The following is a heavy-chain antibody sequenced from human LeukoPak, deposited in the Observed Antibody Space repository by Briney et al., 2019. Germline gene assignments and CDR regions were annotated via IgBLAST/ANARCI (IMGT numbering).Heavy chain of an antibody. Sequence: SETLSLTCTVSGGSISSGDYYWRWIRQPPGTGLEWIGYIYYSGSTYYNPSLKSRVTISVGTSKNQFSLKLSSVTAADTAVYYCARQLELRTELYFDYWGQGTLVTVSS. V-gene: IGHV4-30-4*01. J-gene: IGHJ4*02. CDR2: IYYSGST. D-gene: IGHD1-7*01. CDR1: GGSISSGDYY. CDR3: ARQLELRTELYFDY.